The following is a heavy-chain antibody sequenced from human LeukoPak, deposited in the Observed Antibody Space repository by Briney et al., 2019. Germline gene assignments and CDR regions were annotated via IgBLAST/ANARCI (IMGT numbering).Heavy chain of an antibody. J-gene: IGHJ4*02. CDR1: GFTLSKYA. CDR3: CRDGYNADFDY. CDR2: IDGSGGRP. D-gene: IGHD5-24*01. Sequence: GGSLRLSCAASGFTLSKYAMNWVRQAPGKGLEWVSGIDGSGGRPPSADSVKGRFTISRDNSKNTLYLQMNSLRAEDTAVYYCCRDGYNADFDYWGQGTLVTVSS. V-gene: IGHV3-23*01.